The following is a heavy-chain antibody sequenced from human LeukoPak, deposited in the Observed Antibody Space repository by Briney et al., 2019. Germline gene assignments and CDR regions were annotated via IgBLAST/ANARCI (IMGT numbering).Heavy chain of an antibody. Sequence: PSQTLSLTCTVSGGSISSGSYYWSWIRQPAGKGLEWIGRIYTSGSTNYNPSLKSRVTISVDTSKNQFSLKLSSVTAADTAVYYCARDLRGYSGYDYPPYYYYMDVWGKGTTVTVSS. D-gene: IGHD5-12*01. CDR2: IYTSGST. J-gene: IGHJ6*03. V-gene: IGHV4-61*02. CDR3: ARDLRGYSGYDYPPYYYYMDV. CDR1: GGSISSGSYY.